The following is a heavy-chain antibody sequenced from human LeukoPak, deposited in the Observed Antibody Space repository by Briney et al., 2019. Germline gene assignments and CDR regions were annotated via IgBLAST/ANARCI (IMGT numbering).Heavy chain of an antibody. Sequence: PSQTLSLTCTVSGGSISSGGYYWSWIRQHPGKGLEWIGYIYYSGSTYYNPSLKSRVTVSVDTSKNQFSLKLSSVTAADTAVYYCARARGPFWGSAFDIWGQGTMVTVSS. J-gene: IGHJ3*02. V-gene: IGHV4-31*03. CDR1: GGSISSGGYY. D-gene: IGHD7-27*01. CDR3: ARARGPFWGSAFDI. CDR2: IYYSGST.